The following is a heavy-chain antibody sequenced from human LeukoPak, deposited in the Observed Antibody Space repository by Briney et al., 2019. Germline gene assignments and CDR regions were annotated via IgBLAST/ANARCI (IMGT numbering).Heavy chain of an antibody. D-gene: IGHD2-2*01. V-gene: IGHV1-18*01. CDR1: GYTFTSYG. J-gene: IGHJ6*02. Sequence: ASVKVSCKASGYTFTSYGISWVRQAPGQGLEWMGWISAYNGNTNYAQKLQGRVTMTTDTSTSTAYMELRSLRSDDTAVYHCARGGYQLLFQIYYYYGMDVWGQGTTVTVSS. CDR3: ARGGYQLLFQIYYYYGMDV. CDR2: ISAYNGNT.